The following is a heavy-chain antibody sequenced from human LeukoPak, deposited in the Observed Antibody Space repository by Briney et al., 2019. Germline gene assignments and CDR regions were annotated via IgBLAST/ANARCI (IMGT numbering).Heavy chain of an antibody. D-gene: IGHD3-10*01. CDR3: ARERIYFGSGGDLRDARLFYYYGMDV. Sequence: GGSLRLSCAASGFTVSSTYMSWVRQAPNKGLECVSLIYTGGTTYYSGSVKGRFTISRDSSKNTLYLQMNHLRAEDTAVYYCARERIYFGSGGDLRDARLFYYYGMDVWGQGTTVTVSS. CDR1: GFTVSSTY. CDR2: IYTGGTT. V-gene: IGHV3-53*01. J-gene: IGHJ6*02.